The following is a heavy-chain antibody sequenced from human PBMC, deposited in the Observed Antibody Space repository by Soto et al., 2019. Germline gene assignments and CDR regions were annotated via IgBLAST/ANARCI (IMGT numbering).Heavy chain of an antibody. J-gene: IGHJ4*02. V-gene: IGHV5-51*01. CDR3: ARRKYYYDSSGYYHDKYYFDY. CDR2: IYPGDSDT. CDR1: GYSFTSYW. D-gene: IGHD3-22*01. Sequence: GESLKISCKGSGYSFTSYWIGWVRQMPGKGLERMGIIYPGDSDTRYSPSFQGQVTISADKSISTAYLQWSSLKASDTAMYYCARRKYYYDSSGYYHDKYYFDYWGQGTLVTVSS.